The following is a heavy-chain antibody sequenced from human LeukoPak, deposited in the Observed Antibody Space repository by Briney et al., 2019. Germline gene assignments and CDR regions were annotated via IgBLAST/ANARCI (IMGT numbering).Heavy chain of an antibody. CDR2: IRGDGSDK. D-gene: IGHD3-16*01. J-gene: IGHJ4*02. CDR1: GFNFGSYW. Sequence: GGSLRLSCAASGFNFGSYWMNWARQAPGKGLEWVANIRGDGSDKVYVGSVRGRFTISRDNADNSLYLQMNSLSVDDTAVYDCARGLISAIDYWGQGALVTVVS. CDR3: ARGLISAIDY. V-gene: IGHV3-7*01.